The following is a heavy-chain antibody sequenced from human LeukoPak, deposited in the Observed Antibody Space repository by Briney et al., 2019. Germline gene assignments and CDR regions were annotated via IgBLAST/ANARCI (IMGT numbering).Heavy chain of an antibody. J-gene: IGHJ3*01. V-gene: IGHV3-23*01. CDR2: INGGGDAT. CDR1: GFTFNNNA. CDR3: ARCTASCYANAFDV. D-gene: IGHD2-2*01. Sequence: GGSLRLSCATSGFTFNNNAMSWVRQAPGKGLEWASAINGGGDATEYADSVKGRFTISRDNSKNTLYLQMNSLRPDDTAVYYCARCTASCYANAFDVWGQGTLLTVSS.